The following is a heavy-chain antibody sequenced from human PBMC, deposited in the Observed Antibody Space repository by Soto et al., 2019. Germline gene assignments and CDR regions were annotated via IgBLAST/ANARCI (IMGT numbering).Heavy chain of an antibody. CDR1: GFTFSDYY. V-gene: IGHV3-11*01. CDR2: ISSSGSTI. CDR3: ARDSTHCSGGSCNNYYYYMDV. D-gene: IGHD2-15*01. Sequence: QVQLVESGGGLVKPGGSLRLSCAASGFTFSDYYMSWLRQAPGKGLEWVSYISSSGSTIYYADSVKGRFTISRDNAKNSLYLQMNSLRAEDTAVYYCARDSTHCSGGSCNNYYYYMDVWGKGTTVTVSS. J-gene: IGHJ6*03.